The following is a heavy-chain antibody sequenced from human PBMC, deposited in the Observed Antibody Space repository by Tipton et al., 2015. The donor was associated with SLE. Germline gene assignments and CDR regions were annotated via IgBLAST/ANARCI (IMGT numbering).Heavy chain of an antibody. J-gene: IGHJ5*02. V-gene: IGHV4-59*01. Sequence: TLSLTCTVSGGSISSYYWCWIRQSPGKGLEWIGYCYYTWSTYHNPSLKSRVTISIDTSKNQFSLSLSSVTAADTAVYYCAGSISWSPNWFGPWGLGTLVTVSS. D-gene: IGHD2-2*01. CDR1: GGSISSYY. CDR3: AGSISWSPNWFGP. CDR2: CYYTWST.